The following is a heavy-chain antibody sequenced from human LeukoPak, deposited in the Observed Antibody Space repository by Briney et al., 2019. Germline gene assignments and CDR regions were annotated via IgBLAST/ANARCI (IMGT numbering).Heavy chain of an antibody. J-gene: IGHJ5*02. CDR2: IYTSGST. Sequence: SETLSLTCTASGGSISSYYWSWIRQPAGKGLEWIGRIYTSGSTNYNPSLKSRVTMSVDTSKNQFSLKLSSVTAADTAVYYCARDEEGSSSWYFWFDPWGQGTLVTVSS. V-gene: IGHV4-4*07. D-gene: IGHD6-13*01. CDR3: ARDEEGSSSWYFWFDP. CDR1: GGSISSYY.